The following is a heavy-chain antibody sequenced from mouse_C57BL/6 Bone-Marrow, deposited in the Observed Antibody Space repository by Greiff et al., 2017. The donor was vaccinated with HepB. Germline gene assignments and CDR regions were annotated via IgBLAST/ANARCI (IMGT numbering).Heavy chain of an antibody. CDR2: ISSGGDYI. CDR1: GFTFSSYA. CDR3: TRDRGYGSYFDY. J-gene: IGHJ2*01. D-gene: IGHD1-2*01. V-gene: IGHV5-9-1*02. Sequence: EVKLMESGEGLVKPGGSLKLSCAASGFTFSSYAMSWVRQTPETRLEWVAYISSGGDYIYYADTVKGRFTISRDNARNTLYLQMSSLKSEDTAMYYCTRDRGYGSYFDYWGQGTTLTVSS.